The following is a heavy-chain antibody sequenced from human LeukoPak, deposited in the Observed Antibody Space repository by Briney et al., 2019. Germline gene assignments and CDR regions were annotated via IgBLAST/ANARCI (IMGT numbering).Heavy chain of an antibody. V-gene: IGHV3-7*01. Sequence: GGSLRLSRVASGFPFSGYWMDWVRQAPGKGMEWVANINQDGTNQYYAASVKGRFSISRDNAKNSLYLQMNSLRAEDTAVYYCSRSLDYLGQGALVTVSS. CDR3: SRSLDY. J-gene: IGHJ4*02. CDR1: GFPFSGYW. CDR2: INQDGTNQ.